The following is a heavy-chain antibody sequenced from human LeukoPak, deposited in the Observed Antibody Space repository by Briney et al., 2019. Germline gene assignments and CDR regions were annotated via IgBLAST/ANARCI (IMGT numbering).Heavy chain of an antibody. V-gene: IGHV3-23*01. Sequence: GGSLRLSCAASGFTFSSYGMSWVRQAPGKGLEWVSAISGSGGSTYYADSVKGRFTISRDNSKNTLYLQMNSLRAEDTAVYYCARVIEPHPGFDLWGQGTLVTVSS. CDR2: ISGSGGST. J-gene: IGHJ5*02. D-gene: IGHD2/OR15-2a*01. CDR3: ARVIEPHPGFDL. CDR1: GFTFSSYG.